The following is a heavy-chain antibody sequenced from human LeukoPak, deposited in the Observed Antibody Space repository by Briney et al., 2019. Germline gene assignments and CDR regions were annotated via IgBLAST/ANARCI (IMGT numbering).Heavy chain of an antibody. J-gene: IGHJ4*02. CDR3: ASGDYYDSSGYRY. Sequence: ETLSLTCAVYGGSFSGYYWSWIRQPPGKGLEWVSLIYSGGSTYYADSVKGRFTISRDNAKNSRYLQMNSLRAEDTAVYYCASGDYYDSSGYRYWGQGTLVTVSS. V-gene: IGHV3-53*01. D-gene: IGHD3-22*01. CDR1: GGSFSGYY. CDR2: IYSGGST.